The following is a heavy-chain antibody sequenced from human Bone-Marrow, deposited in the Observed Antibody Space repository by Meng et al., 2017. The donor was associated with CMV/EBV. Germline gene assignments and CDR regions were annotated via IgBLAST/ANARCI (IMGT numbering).Heavy chain of an antibody. CDR1: GTVRNYA. CDR3: AREGYCSSTSSACRFDY. V-gene: IGHV1-69*05. J-gene: IGHJ4*02. Sequence: GTVRNYAVSGVRQAPGQGLEWMGGIIPIFGTANYAQKFQGRVTITTDESTSTAYMELSSLRSEDTAVYYCAREGYCSSTSSACRFDYWGQGTLVTVSS. D-gene: IGHD2-2*01. CDR2: IIPIFGTA.